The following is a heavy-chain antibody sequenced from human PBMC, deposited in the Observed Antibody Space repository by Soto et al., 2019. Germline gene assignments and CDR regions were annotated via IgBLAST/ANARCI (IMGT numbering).Heavy chain of an antibody. CDR3: ASDVDTGFGY. J-gene: IGHJ4*02. D-gene: IGHD5-18*01. CDR1: GFTFSSYA. V-gene: IGHV3-30-3*01. Sequence: GGSLRLSCAASGFTFSSYAMHWVRQAPGKGLEWVAVISYDGSNKYYADSVKGRFTISRDNSKNTLYLQMNSLRAEDTAVYYCASDVDTGFGYWGQGTLVTVSS. CDR2: ISYDGSNK.